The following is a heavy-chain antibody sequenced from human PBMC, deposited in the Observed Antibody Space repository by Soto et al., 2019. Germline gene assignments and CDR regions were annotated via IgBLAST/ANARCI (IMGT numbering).Heavy chain of an antibody. D-gene: IGHD2-2*01. CDR1: GFTFDDFA. Sequence: GGSLRLSCAASGFTFDDFAMHWVRQAPGKGLEWVSCISWNSGNTGYADSVRGRFTISRDNAKNSLYLQMNSLRAEDTAVYYCAKDTSFQLLHKGTSYSWGQGTLVTVSS. CDR3: AKDTSFQLLHKGTSYS. J-gene: IGHJ4*02. V-gene: IGHV3-9*01. CDR2: ISWNSGNT.